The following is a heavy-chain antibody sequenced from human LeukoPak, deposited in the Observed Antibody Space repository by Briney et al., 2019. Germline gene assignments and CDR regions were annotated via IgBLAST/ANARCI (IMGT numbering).Heavy chain of an antibody. CDR1: GLTFSSYW. D-gene: IGHD2-2*02. CDR2: INSDGSST. CDR3: ASYSYCSSTSCYILGWFWFDP. V-gene: IGHV3-74*01. Sequence: GGSLRLSCAASGLTFSSYWMHWVRQAPGKGLVWVSRINSDGSSTNYADSVKGRFTISRDNAKNTLYLQMNSLRAEDTAVYYCASYSYCSSTSCYILGWFWFDPWGQGTLVIVSS. J-gene: IGHJ5*02.